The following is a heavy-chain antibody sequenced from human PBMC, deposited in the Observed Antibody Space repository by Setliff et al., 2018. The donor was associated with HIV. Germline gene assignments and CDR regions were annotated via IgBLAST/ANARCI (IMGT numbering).Heavy chain of an antibody. V-gene: IGHV3-21*01. CDR1: GFSFSNYN. CDR3: ARDRASSGYYARFDH. Sequence: SLRLSCAVSGFSFSNYNMNWVRQAPGKGLEWVSSISYDSRFIYHADSMKGRFTISRDDAKKLVYLQMNSLRAEDTAIYYCARDRASSGYYARFDHWGQGTLVTVSS. D-gene: IGHD3-22*01. CDR2: ISYDSRFI. J-gene: IGHJ4*02.